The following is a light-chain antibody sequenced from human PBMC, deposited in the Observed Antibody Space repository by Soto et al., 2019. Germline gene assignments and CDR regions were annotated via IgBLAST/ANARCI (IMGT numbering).Light chain of an antibody. Sequence: QSALTQPASVSGSPGQSLTISCTGTSSDVGGYDFVSWYQHHPGQAPKLMIYEVTDRPSGVSSRFSGSKSGDTASLTISGLQAEDEAYYYCTSYSPSATLLFGRGTQLTVL. CDR3: TSYSPSATLL. CDR2: EVT. V-gene: IGLV2-14*01. CDR1: SSDVGGYDF. J-gene: IGLJ2*01.